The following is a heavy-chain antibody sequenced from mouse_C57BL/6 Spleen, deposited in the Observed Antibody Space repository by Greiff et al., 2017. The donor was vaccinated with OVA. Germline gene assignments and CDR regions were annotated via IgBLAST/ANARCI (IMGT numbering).Heavy chain of an antibody. CDR1: GYSFTGYF. V-gene: IGHV1-20*01. CDR2: IYPYNGDT. J-gene: IGHJ3*01. Sequence: VQLQQSGPELVKPGDSVKISCKASGYSFTGYFMNWVMQSHGKSLEWIGRIYPYNGDTFYNQKFKGKATLTVDKSSSTAHMELRSLTSEDSAVYYCARGSFDGYVFAYWGQGTLVTVSA. D-gene: IGHD2-3*01. CDR3: ARGSFDGYVFAY.